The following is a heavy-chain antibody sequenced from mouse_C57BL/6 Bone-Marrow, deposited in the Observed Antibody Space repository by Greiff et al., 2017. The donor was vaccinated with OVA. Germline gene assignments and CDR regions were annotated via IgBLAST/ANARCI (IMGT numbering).Heavy chain of an antibody. J-gene: IGHJ1*03. CDR3: ARERAGGWYFDV. D-gene: IGHD3-1*01. Sequence: DVKLVESGPGMVKPSQSLSLTCTVTGYSITSGYDWHWIRHFPGNKLEWMGYISYSGSTNYNPSLKSRISITHDTSKNHFFLKLNSVTTEDTATYYCARERAGGWYFDVWGTGTTVTVSS. V-gene: IGHV3-1*01. CDR1: GYSITSGYD. CDR2: ISYSGST.